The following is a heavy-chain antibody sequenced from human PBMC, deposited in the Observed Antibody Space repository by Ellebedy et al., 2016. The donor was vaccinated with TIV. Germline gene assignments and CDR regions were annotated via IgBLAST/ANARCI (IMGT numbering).Heavy chain of an antibody. D-gene: IGHD5-12*01. J-gene: IGHJ4*02. V-gene: IGHV3-7*03. CDR1: GFTFSGYW. Sequence: GGSLRLSXAASGFTFSGYWMSWVRQAPGKGLEWVANIQQDGSDKYYVDSVKGRFTISRDNARNSLYLQMNSLRADDTAMYYCARDNYVGYDWLGGNSFDSWGQGTLVTVSS. CDR2: IQQDGSDK. CDR3: ARDNYVGYDWLGGNSFDS.